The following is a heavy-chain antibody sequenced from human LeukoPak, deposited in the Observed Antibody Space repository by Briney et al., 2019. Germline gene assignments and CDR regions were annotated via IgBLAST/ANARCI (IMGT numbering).Heavy chain of an antibody. V-gene: IGHV4-31*03. CDR2: IHDSGTT. Sequence: SETLSLTCTVSGGTISSGDYYWSWIRQHPGKGLEWIGHIHDSGTTYHNPSLKSRVTISVDTSKNQSSLKLSSVTAADTAVYYCARDDANAHDYWGQGTLVTVSS. J-gene: IGHJ4*02. CDR3: ARDDANAHDY. CDR1: GGTISSGDYY. D-gene: IGHD4/OR15-4a*01.